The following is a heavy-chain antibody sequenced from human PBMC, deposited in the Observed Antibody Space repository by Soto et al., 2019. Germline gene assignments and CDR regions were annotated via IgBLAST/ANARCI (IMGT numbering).Heavy chain of an antibody. CDR3: ARSPGYSYGDY. CDR1: GYTFTRYG. J-gene: IGHJ4*02. D-gene: IGHD5-18*01. CDR2: ISTDKGKT. V-gene: IGHV1-18*01. Sequence: GSPGKVSREASGYTFTRYGISWGRQAPGQGLEWMGWISTDKGKTNYAQKFQGRVTITRDTSASTAYMELSSLRSEDTAVYYCARSPGYSYGDYWGQGTLVTVSS.